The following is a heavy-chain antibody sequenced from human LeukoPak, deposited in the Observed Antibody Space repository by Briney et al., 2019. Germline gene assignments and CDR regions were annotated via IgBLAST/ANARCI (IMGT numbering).Heavy chain of an antibody. J-gene: IGHJ3*02. CDR2: ISSSSSYI. CDR3: ARDEYSSGWYSRVNGAFDI. CDR1: GFTFSSYS. D-gene: IGHD6-19*01. V-gene: IGHV3-21*01. Sequence: PGGSLRLSCAASGFTFSSYSMNWVRQAPGKGLEWVSSISSSSSYIYYADSVKGGFTISRDNAKSSLYLQMNSLRAEDTAVYYCARDEYSSGWYSRVNGAFDIWGQGTMVTVSS.